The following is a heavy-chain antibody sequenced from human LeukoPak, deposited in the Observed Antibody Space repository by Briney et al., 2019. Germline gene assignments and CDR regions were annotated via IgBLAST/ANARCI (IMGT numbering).Heavy chain of an antibody. CDR3: ARACLGIDYFDY. Sequence: ASVKVSCKASGYTFTSYYMHWVRQAPGQGLEWMGIINPTGGSTSYAQKFQGRVTMTRDTSTSTVYMELSSLRSEDTAVYYCARACLGIDYFDYWGQGTLVTVSS. CDR2: INPTGGST. CDR1: GYTFTSYY. J-gene: IGHJ4*02. V-gene: IGHV1-46*01. D-gene: IGHD7-27*01.